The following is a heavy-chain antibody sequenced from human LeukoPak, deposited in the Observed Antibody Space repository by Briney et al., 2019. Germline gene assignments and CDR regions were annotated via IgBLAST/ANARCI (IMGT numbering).Heavy chain of an antibody. CDR3: ARDIRLSGSYLFDY. J-gene: IGHJ4*02. Sequence: GGSLRLSCAASGFTFDDYGMSLVRQAPGKGLEWVSGINWNGGSTGYADSVKGRFNISRDNAKNSLYLQVNSLRAEDTALYYCARDIRLSGSYLFDYWGQGTLVTVSS. D-gene: IGHD1-26*01. CDR2: INWNGGST. CDR1: GFTFDDYG. V-gene: IGHV3-20*04.